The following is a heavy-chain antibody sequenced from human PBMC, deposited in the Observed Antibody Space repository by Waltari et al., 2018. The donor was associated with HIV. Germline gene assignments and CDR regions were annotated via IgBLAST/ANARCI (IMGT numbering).Heavy chain of an antibody. D-gene: IGHD3-10*01. V-gene: IGHV3-7*01. Sequence: EVRLVESGGGWVQPGGSLTLTCETSGFNFSFSWLRWVVQAPGKGREWVANINQAGTARHYVDSVRGRFTISRDNGKRSSFLQMNSLSVEDTAVYYCATTHGSGDFDNDFDYWGQGTLV. CDR2: INQAGTAR. CDR3: ATTHGSGDFDNDFDY. CDR1: GFNFSFSW. J-gene: IGHJ4*02.